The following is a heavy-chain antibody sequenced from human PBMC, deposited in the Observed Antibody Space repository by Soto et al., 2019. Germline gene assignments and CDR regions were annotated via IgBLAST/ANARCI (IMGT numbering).Heavy chain of an antibody. CDR1: GFTFTSHF. Sequence: XESLKLACGGSGFTFTSHFSAWVRHMPGKGLEWMGFIYPTDSDTTYSPSFQGQITISADKSINTAYLQLNSLKASDTAMYFCARGVHYWGQGTLVTVSS. CDR3: ARGVHY. CDR2: IYPTDSDT. J-gene: IGHJ4*02. D-gene: IGHD3-10*01. V-gene: IGHV5-51*01.